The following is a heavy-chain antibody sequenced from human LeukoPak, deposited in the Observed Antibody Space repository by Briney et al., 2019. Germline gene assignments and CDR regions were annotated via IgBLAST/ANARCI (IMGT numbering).Heavy chain of an antibody. CDR3: TRGAGGEGVNY. V-gene: IGHV4-30-4*07. Sequence: SETLSLTCAVSGGSISSGGYSWSWLRQPPGKGLEWIGCIYYSGSTYYNPSLKSRVTISVDTSKNQFSLKLSSVTAADTAVYYCTRGAGGEGVNYWGQGTLVTVSS. J-gene: IGHJ4*02. D-gene: IGHD3-16*01. CDR2: IYYSGST. CDR1: GGSISSGGYS.